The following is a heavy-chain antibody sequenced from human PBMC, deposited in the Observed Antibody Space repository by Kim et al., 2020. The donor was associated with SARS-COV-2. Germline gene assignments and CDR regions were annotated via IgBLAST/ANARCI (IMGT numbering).Heavy chain of an antibody. D-gene: IGHD3-22*01. CDR1: GGSISSSSYY. V-gene: IGHV4-39*01. Sequence: SETLSLTCTVSGGSISSSSYYWGWIRQPPGKGLEWIGSIYYSGSTYYNPSLKSRVTISVDTSKNQFSLKLSSVTAADTAVYYCARHGFYDSSGYHPDPFDYWGQGTLVTVSS. J-gene: IGHJ4*02. CDR3: ARHGFYDSSGYHPDPFDY. CDR2: IYYSGST.